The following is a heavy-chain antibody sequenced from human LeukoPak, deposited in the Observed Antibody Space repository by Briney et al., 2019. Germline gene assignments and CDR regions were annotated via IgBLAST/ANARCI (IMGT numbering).Heavy chain of an antibody. CDR2: INHSGST. Sequence: SETLSLTCAVYGGSFSGYYWSWIRQPPGKGLEWIGEINHSGSTNYNPSLKSRVTISVDTSKNQFSLKLSSVTAADTAVYYCARVIAGGWFDIWGQGTMVTVSS. V-gene: IGHV4-34*01. D-gene: IGHD2-15*01. CDR1: GGSFSGYY. J-gene: IGHJ3*02. CDR3: ARVIAGGWFDI.